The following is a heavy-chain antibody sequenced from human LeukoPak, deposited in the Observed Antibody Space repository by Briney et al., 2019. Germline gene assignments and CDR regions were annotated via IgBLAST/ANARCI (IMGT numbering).Heavy chain of an antibody. V-gene: IGHV4-61*01. CDR2: DYCGGST. D-gene: IGHD3-9*01. Sequence: PSETLSLTCTVSGFSVTTDSYCWGWIRQPPGKGLEWIGYDYCGGSTNYNPSLKSRVTISVDTSKNQFSLKLSSVTAADTAVYYCARGGSILRYFDWPPTYYFDYWGQGTLVTVSS. CDR1: GFSVTTDSYC. CDR3: ARGGSILRYFDWPPTYYFDY. J-gene: IGHJ4*02.